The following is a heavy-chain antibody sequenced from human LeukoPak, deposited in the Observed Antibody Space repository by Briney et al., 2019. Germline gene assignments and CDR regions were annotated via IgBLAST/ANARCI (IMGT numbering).Heavy chain of an antibody. CDR3: ARGSYYYHSSGCDYYFDY. J-gene: IGHJ4*02. Sequence: GGSLRLSCAASGLTVSSNYMSWVRQAPGKGLEWVSVIYSGGSTYNADSVKGRFTISRDNSKNTLYLQMNSLGAEDTAVYYCARGSYYYHSSGCDYYFDYWGQGTLVTVSS. CDR1: GLTVSSNY. D-gene: IGHD3-22*01. CDR2: IYSGGST. V-gene: IGHV3-53*01.